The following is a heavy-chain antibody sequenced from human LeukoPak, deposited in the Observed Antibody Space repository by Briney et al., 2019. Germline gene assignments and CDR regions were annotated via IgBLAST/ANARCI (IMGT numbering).Heavy chain of an antibody. CDR2: ISSSSSYI. D-gene: IGHD3-22*01. J-gene: IGHJ4*02. CDR3: ARGPYYYDGPGNFDY. CDR1: GFTFSSYS. V-gene: IGHV3-21*01. Sequence: KAGGSLRLSCAASGFTFSSYSMNWVRQAPGKGLEWVSSISSSSSYIYYADSVEGRFTISRDNAKNSLYLQMNSLRAEDTAVYYCARGPYYYDGPGNFDYWGQGTLVTVSS.